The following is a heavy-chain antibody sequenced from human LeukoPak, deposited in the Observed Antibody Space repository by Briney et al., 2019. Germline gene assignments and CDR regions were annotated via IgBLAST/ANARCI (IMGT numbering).Heavy chain of an antibody. CDR2: INHSGST. Sequence: SETLSLTCAVYGGSFSGYYWSWIRQPPGKGLEWIGEINHSGSTNYNPSLKSRVTISVDTSKNQFSLKLSSVTAADTAVYYCARASQYSSSQGFDPWGQGTLVTVSS. CDR3: ARASQYSSSQGFDP. D-gene: IGHD6-6*01. CDR1: GGSFSGYY. V-gene: IGHV4-34*01. J-gene: IGHJ5*02.